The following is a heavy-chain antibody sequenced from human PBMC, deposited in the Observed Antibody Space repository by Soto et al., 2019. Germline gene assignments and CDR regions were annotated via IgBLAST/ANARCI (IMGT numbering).Heavy chain of an antibody. Sequence: GGSLRLSCAASGFTFSSYGIHWVRQAPGKGLEWVAVISYDGSNKYYADSVKGRFTISRDNSKNTLYLQMNSLRAEDTAVYYCAKADYYDSSGYYPDYWGQGTLVTVSS. CDR3: AKADYYDSSGYYPDY. V-gene: IGHV3-30*18. CDR1: GFTFSSYG. CDR2: ISYDGSNK. J-gene: IGHJ4*02. D-gene: IGHD3-22*01.